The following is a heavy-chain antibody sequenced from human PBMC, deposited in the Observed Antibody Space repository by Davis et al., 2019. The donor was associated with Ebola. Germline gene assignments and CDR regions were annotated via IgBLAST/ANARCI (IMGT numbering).Heavy chain of an antibody. V-gene: IGHV5-51*01. D-gene: IGHD3-16*01. CDR3: ATTRISVLGGVIVPSSFDF. CDR1: GFTFTNYW. J-gene: IGHJ4*02. CDR2: IFPGDSDT. Sequence: PGGSLRPSCQGVGFTFTNYWIGWVRQMSGKGLEWTGIIFPGDSDTIYRPSFQGQVTMSADKSTNTAFLQWSNLRASDTAMYYCATTRISVLGGVIVPSSFDFWGQGTQVTVS.